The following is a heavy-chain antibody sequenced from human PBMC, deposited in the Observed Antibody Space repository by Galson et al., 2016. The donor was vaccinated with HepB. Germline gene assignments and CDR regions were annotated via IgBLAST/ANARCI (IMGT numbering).Heavy chain of an antibody. J-gene: IGHJ4*02. CDR3: ASSQRSWSFDY. Sequence: SLRLSCAASGFTFSTYWMSWVRQAPWKGLEWVANIKQDGTEKYYVDSVKGRFTISRDNARDSLYLQMNSRRAEDTAVYYCASSQRSWSFDYWGQGTLVTVSS. V-gene: IGHV3-7*01. CDR1: GFTFSTYW. D-gene: IGHD6-13*01. CDR2: IKQDGTEK.